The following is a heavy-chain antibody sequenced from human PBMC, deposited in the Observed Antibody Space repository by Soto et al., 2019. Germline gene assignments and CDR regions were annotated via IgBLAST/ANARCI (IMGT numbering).Heavy chain of an antibody. J-gene: IGHJ4*02. CDR1: GFTFSSYS. Sequence: GGSLRLSCAASGFTFSSYSMNWVRQAPGKGLEWVSSISSSSSYIYYADSVKGRFTISRDNAKNSLYLQMNSLRAEDTAVYYCAREVVVAATVVGYWGQGTLVTVSS. CDR2: ISSSSSYI. CDR3: AREVVVAATVVGY. D-gene: IGHD2-15*01. V-gene: IGHV3-21*01.